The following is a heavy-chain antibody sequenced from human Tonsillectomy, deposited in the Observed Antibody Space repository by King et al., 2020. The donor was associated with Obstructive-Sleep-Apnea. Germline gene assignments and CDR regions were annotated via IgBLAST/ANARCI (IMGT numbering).Heavy chain of an antibody. D-gene: IGHD3-22*01. CDR2: ISSDGSNK. J-gene: IGHJ4*02. Sequence: VQLVESGGGVVQPGRSLRLSCAASGFTFSSYAMHWVRQAPGKGLEWVAVISSDGSNKNYADFVKGRFTISRDNSKNTLYLTMNSLRAEDTAVYYCARDPSRTMIVVVTPKYYFDYWGQGTLVTVSS. CDR1: GFTFSSYA. CDR3: ARDPSRTMIVVVTPKYYFDY. V-gene: IGHV3-30-3*01.